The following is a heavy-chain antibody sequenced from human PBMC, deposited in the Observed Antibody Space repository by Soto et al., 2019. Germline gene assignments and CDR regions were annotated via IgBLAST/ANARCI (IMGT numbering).Heavy chain of an antibody. V-gene: IGHV4-39*07. CDR1: GGCISSSSDY. CDR3: ARGARECSSSCGGPWYYYGMDV. CDR2: INHSGST. J-gene: IGHJ6*02. D-gene: IGHD6-13*01. Sequence: SETLSLTCTVSGGCISSSSDYWGWIRQPPGKGLEWIGKINHSGSTNYNPSLKSRVTISVDTSKNQFSLKLSSVTAADTAVYYCARGARECSSSCGGPWYYYGMDVWGQGTTVTVSS.